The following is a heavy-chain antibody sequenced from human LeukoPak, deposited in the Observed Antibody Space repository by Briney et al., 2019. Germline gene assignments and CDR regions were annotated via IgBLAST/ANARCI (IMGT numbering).Heavy chain of an antibody. D-gene: IGHD4/OR15-4a*01. J-gene: IGHJ4*02. CDR2: VNPNSNVT. CDR1: GYTFTDFY. CDR3: ARVAMVKNSTSLYYFDY. V-gene: IGHV1-2*02. Sequence: ASVKVSCKASGYTFTDFYVHWVRQAPGQGLEWMGWVNPNSNVTNYAQKFQGRVSLTRDTSISTANMELTRLRSDDTAGDYCARVAMVKNSTSLYYFDYWGPGTLVTVSS.